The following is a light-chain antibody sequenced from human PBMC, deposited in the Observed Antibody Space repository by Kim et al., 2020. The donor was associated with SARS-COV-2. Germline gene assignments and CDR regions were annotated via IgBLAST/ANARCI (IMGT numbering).Light chain of an antibody. J-gene: IGLJ2*01. V-gene: IGLV3-9*01. CDR2: RDN. Sequence: SYELTQPLSVSVALGQTARITCGGNKIGGKNVHWYQKKPGQAPVLVIFRDNNRPSGIPERFSGSNSVNTGTLIITRVQAGDDADYYCQVWDINTDVFGGGTQLTVL. CDR1: KIGGKN. CDR3: QVWDINTDV.